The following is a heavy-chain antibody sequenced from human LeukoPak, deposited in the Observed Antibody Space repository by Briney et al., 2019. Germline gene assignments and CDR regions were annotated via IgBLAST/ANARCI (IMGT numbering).Heavy chain of an antibody. CDR2: IYYSGST. D-gene: IGHD6-13*01. Sequence: PSETLSLTCTVSGGSISSYYRSWIRQPPGKGLEWIGYIYYSGSTNYNPSLKSRVTISVDTSKNQFSLKLSSVTAADTAVYYCARDRSWYLDYWGQGTLVTVSS. CDR3: ARDRSWYLDY. V-gene: IGHV4-59*01. CDR1: GGSISSYY. J-gene: IGHJ4*02.